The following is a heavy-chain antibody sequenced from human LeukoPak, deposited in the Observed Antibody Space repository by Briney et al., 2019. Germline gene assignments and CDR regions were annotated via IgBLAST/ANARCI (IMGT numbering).Heavy chain of an antibody. Sequence: ASVKVSCKASGYTFTGYYIHWVRQAPGQGLEWMGSINPNSGGTNYAQKFQGRITMTWDTSINTAYMGLSRLRSDDTAVYYCARLRRYGPIIFLGYFDYWGQGTLVTVSS. J-gene: IGHJ4*02. CDR2: INPNSGGT. V-gene: IGHV1-2*02. CDR1: GYTFTGYY. D-gene: IGHD5-18*01. CDR3: ARLRRYGPIIFLGYFDY.